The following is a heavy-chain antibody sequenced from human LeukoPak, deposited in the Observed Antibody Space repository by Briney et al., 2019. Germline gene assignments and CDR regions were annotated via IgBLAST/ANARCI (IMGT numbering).Heavy chain of an antibody. D-gene: IGHD3-10*01. CDR1: GGSISSSTYY. CDR3: ARYMVRGVIPFDY. V-gene: IGHV4-39*07. Sequence: SETLSLTCTVSGGSISSSTYYWGWIRQPPGKGLEWIGEINHSGSTNYNPSLKSRVTISVDTSKNQFSLKLSSVTAADTAVYYCARYMVRGVIPFDYWGQGTLVTVSS. J-gene: IGHJ4*02. CDR2: INHSGST.